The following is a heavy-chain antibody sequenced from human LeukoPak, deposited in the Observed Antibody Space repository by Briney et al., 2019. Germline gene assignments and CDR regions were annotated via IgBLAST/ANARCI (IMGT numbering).Heavy chain of an antibody. CDR2: ISGSGGST. V-gene: IGHV3-23*01. J-gene: IGHJ4*02. CDR1: GFTFSRYS. Sequence: GVSLRLSCAASGFTFSRYSMSWVRQAPGKGLEWVSAISGSGGSTYYADSLKGRFTTSSHHSKNPLYPQMNRLRADDTAVYYCAKPLQRGSYPLFDYWGQGTLVTVSS. D-gene: IGHD3-16*01. CDR3: AKPLQRGSYPLFDY.